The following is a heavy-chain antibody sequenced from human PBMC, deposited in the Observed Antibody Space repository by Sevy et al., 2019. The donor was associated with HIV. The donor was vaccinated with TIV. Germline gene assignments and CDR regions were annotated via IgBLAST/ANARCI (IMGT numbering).Heavy chain of an antibody. CDR3: ARVSKRIFGVVIIHYDGMDV. Sequence: GGSLRLSCAASGFTFSSYWMSWVRQAPGKGLEWVANIKQDGSEKYYVDSVKGRFTISRDNAKNSLYLQMNSLRAEDTAVYYCARVSKRIFGVVIIHYDGMDVWSQGTTVTVS. D-gene: IGHD3-3*01. J-gene: IGHJ6*02. V-gene: IGHV3-7*04. CDR2: IKQDGSEK. CDR1: GFTFSSYW.